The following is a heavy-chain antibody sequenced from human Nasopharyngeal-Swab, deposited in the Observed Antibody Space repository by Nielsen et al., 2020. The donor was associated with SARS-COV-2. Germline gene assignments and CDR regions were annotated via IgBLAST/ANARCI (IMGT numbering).Heavy chain of an antibody. J-gene: IGHJ4*02. Sequence: RQAPGKGLEWLGSIYYSGSTYYNPSLKRRVTISVDTSKNQFSLKLSSVTAADTAVYYCASIAAAGAPGYWGQGTLVTVSS. D-gene: IGHD6-13*01. CDR2: IYYSGST. V-gene: IGHV4-39*01. CDR3: ASIAAAGAPGY.